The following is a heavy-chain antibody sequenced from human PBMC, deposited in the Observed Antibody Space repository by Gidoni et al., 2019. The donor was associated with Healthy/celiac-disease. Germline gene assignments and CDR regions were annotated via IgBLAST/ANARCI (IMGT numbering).Heavy chain of an antibody. J-gene: IGHJ6*02. CDR1: GFTFSNVW. CDR2: IKSKTDGGTT. CDR3: TTVSNLWSGYYNHYYGMDV. V-gene: IGHV3-15*01. D-gene: IGHD3-3*01. Sequence: EVQLVESGGGLVKPGGSLRLSCAASGFTFSNVWMSWVRHAPGNGLEWVGRIKSKTDGGTTDYAAPVKGRFTISRDDSKNTLYLKMNSLKTEDTAVYYCTTVSNLWSGYYNHYYGMDVWGQGTTVTVSS.